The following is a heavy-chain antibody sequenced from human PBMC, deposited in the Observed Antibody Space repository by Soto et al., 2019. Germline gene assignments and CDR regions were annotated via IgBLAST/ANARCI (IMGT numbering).Heavy chain of an antibody. D-gene: IGHD2-2*01. CDR2: INHSGST. CDR1: GGSFSGYY. Sequence: PSETLSLTSAVYGGSFSGYYCSWIRQPPGKGLEWIGEINHSGSTNYNPSLKSRVTISVDTSKNQFSLKLSSVTAADTAVYYCARNPKYAGYCSSTSCYRGWFDPWGQGTLVTVSS. CDR3: ARNPKYAGYCSSTSCYRGWFDP. J-gene: IGHJ5*02. V-gene: IGHV4-34*01.